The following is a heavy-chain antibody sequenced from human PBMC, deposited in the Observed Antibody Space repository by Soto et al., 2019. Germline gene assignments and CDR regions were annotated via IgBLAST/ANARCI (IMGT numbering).Heavy chain of an antibody. D-gene: IGHD6-19*01. CDR1: GFNFNNYA. J-gene: IGHJ4*02. Sequence: GGSLRLSCATSGFNFNNYAMGWVRQAPGGCLEWVSFISSSGGTTYYADTVKIGFTISRDNSRNTVFLQTNTLGADDTAIYYCATFITVTGPGWGRAMEYWGQGTPVTVSS. CDR3: ATFITVTGPGWGRAMEY. V-gene: IGHV3-23*01. CDR2: ISSSGGTT.